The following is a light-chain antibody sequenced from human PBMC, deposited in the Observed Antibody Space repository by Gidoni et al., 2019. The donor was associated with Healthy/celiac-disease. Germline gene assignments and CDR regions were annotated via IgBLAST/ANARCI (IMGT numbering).Light chain of an antibody. CDR3: QQYYSTPPWT. V-gene: IGKV4-1*01. J-gene: IGKJ1*01. Sequence: IVMTQSPDSLAVSLGERATINCKSSQSVLYSSNNKNYLAWYQQKPGQPPKLLIYWASTQESGVPDRFSGSGSGTDFTLTISSLQAEDVAVYYCQQYYSTPPWTFGQGTKVEIK. CDR1: QSVLYSSNNKNY. CDR2: WAS.